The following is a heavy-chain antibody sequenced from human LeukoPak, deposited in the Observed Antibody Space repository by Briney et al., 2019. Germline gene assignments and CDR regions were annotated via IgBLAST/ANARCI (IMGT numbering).Heavy chain of an antibody. J-gene: IGHJ4*02. CDR1: GGSISSYY. D-gene: IGHD6-19*01. V-gene: IGHV4-59*01. CDR3: ARETAVAVLDY. CDR2: IYYSGST. Sequence: SETLSLTCTVSGGSISSYYWSWIRQPPGKGLEWIGYIYYSGSTNYNPSLKSRFTISVDTSKNQFSLKLSSVTAADTAVYYCARETAVAVLDYWGQGTLVTVSS.